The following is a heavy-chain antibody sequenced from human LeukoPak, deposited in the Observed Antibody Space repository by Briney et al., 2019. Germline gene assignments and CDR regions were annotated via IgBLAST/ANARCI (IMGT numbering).Heavy chain of an antibody. V-gene: IGHV4-4*07. CDR3: ARGSADY. Sequence: SETLSLTCTVSGGSISSYYWSWIRQPAGKGLEWIGSIYYSGSTYYNPSLKSRVTISVDTSKNQFSLKLNSVTAADTAVYYCARGSADYWGQGTLVTVSS. CDR2: IYYSGST. J-gene: IGHJ4*02. CDR1: GGSISSYY.